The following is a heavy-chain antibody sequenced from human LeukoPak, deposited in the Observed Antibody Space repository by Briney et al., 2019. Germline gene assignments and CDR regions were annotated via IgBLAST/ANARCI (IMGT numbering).Heavy chain of an antibody. D-gene: IGHD3-3*01. CDR1: GGSISSGSYY. Sequence: TSQTLSLTCTVSGGSISSGSYYWSWIRQPAGKGLEWIGRSYTSGSTNYNASLKSRVTISVDTSKKQFSLKVSSVTATDTAVYYCARGSDFWSGALDHWGQGTLVTVSS. J-gene: IGHJ5*02. CDR2: SYTSGST. V-gene: IGHV4-61*02. CDR3: ARGSDFWSGALDH.